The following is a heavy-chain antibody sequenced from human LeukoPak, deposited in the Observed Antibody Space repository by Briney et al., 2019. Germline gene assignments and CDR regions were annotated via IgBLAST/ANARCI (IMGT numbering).Heavy chain of an antibody. Sequence: SETLSLTCTVSGYSISSGYYWGWIRQPPGKGLEWIGYIYYSGSTNYNPSLKSRVTISVDTSKNQFSLRLSSVTAADTAVYYCARTRNAYFDYWGQGTLVTVPS. V-gene: IGHV4-61*01. CDR1: GYSISSGYY. CDR3: ARTRNAYFDY. CDR2: IYYSGST. J-gene: IGHJ4*02. D-gene: IGHD2-8*01.